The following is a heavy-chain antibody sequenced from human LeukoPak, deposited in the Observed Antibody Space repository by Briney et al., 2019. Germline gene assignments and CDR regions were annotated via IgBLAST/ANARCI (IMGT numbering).Heavy chain of an antibody. Sequence: GGSLRLSCAASGFTFSSYAMHWVRQAPGKGLEWVSGISGSGDSTFYADSVKGRFTISRDNSRNTLYLQMSSLRPEDTAVYYCTKWSGFGDDWGQGTLVTVSS. V-gene: IGHV3-23*01. D-gene: IGHD3-10*01. CDR3: TKWSGFGDD. CDR2: ISGSGDST. J-gene: IGHJ4*02. CDR1: GFTFSSYA.